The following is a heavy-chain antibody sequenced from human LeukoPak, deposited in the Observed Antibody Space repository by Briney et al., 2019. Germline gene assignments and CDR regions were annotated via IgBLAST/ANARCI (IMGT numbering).Heavy chain of an antibody. D-gene: IGHD6-13*01. Sequence: SVKVSCKASGGTFSSYAISWVRQAPGQGLEWMGGINPIFGTSNYAQKLQGRVTMNTDTSTSTAYMEVSGLRGAHRAVHYCGREPEGSSWYSDWVCWGQATLVTDSS. CDR3: GREPEGSSWYSDWVC. J-gene: IGHJ4*02. CDR1: GGTFSSYA. CDR2: INPIFGTS. V-gene: IGHV1-69*05.